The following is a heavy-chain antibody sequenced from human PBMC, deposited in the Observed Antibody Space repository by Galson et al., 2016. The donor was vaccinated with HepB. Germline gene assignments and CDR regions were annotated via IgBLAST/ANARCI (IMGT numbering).Heavy chain of an antibody. CDR3: AKERHPYSYYYMDV. CDR2: ISYDGSNN. V-gene: IGHV3-30*18. Sequence: SLRLSCAASGFTSSSYGMHWVRQAPGKGLEWVAVISYDGSNNYYADSVKGRFTISRDNSKNTLYLQMNSLRAEDTAVYYCAKERHPYSYYYMDVWGKGTTVTVSS. CDR1: GFTSSSYG. J-gene: IGHJ6*03. D-gene: IGHD3-16*02.